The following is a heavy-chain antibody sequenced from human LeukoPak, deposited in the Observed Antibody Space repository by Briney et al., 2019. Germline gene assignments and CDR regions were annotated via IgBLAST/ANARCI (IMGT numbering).Heavy chain of an antibody. J-gene: IGHJ6*02. CDR2: IKQDGSEK. V-gene: IGHV3-7*01. D-gene: IGHD3-3*01. CDR3: ARDPRPVYYDFWSGYYRENGMDV. Sequence: GGSPRLSCAASGFTFSSYWMSWVRQAPGKGLEWVANIKQDGSEKYYVDSVKGRFTISRDNAKNSLYLQMNSLRAEDTAVYYCARDPRPVYYDFWSGYYRENGMDVWGQGTTVTVSS. CDR1: GFTFSSYW.